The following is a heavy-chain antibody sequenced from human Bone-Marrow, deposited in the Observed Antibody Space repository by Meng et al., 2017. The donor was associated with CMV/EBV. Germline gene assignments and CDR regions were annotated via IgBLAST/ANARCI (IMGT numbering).Heavy chain of an antibody. CDR2: IKEDGGEK. CDR3: ARRRVDY. J-gene: IGHJ4*02. Sequence: GGSLRLSCVASGFSFSRYWMTWVRQAPGKGLEWVANIKEDGGEKYYVDSVKGRFTISRDNAKNSVYLQMNSLRAEDTAVYYCARRRVDYWGQGTLVTVSS. V-gene: IGHV3-7*01. CDR1: GFSFSRYW.